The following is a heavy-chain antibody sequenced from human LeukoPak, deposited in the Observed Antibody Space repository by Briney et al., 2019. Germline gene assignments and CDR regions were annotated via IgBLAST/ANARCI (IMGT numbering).Heavy chain of an antibody. CDR3: ARGRKKNGDYDIDY. V-gene: IGHV1-8*03. CDR2: MNPNSGNT. Sequence: GASVKVSCKASGYTFTSYDINWVRQATGQGLEWMGWMNPNSGNTGYAQKFQGGVTITRNTSISTAYMELSSLRSEDTAVYYCARGRKKNGDYDIDYWGQGTLVTVSS. J-gene: IGHJ4*02. CDR1: GYTFTSYD. D-gene: IGHD4-17*01.